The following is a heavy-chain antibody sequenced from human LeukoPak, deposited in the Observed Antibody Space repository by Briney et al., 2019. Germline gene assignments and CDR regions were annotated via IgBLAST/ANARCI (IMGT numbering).Heavy chain of an antibody. D-gene: IGHD1-14*01. J-gene: IGHJ4*02. Sequence: PGGSLRLSCAASGFTFSDYVMNWVRQAPGKGLEWVSSISSSSSHIYYADSVKGRFTISRDNAKNSLYLQMNSLRAEDTAVYYCAREVTTGHYYFDYWGQGTLVTVSS. CDR1: GFTFSDYV. CDR3: AREVTTGHYYFDY. V-gene: IGHV3-21*01. CDR2: ISSSSSHI.